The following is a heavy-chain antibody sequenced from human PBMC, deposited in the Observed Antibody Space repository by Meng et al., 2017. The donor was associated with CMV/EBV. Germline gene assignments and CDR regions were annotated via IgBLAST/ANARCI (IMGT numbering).Heavy chain of an antibody. CDR3: ARDFSSGWCFAPSSLDY. CDR2: ISSSSSTI. J-gene: IGHJ4*02. Sequence: GESLKISCAASGFTFSNYGMNWVRQAPGKGLEWVSYISSSSSTIYYADSVKGRFTISRDNAKNSLYLQMNSLRAEDTGVYYCARDFSSGWCFAPSSLDYWGQGTLVTVSS. V-gene: IGHV3-48*04. D-gene: IGHD6-19*01. CDR1: GFTFSNYG.